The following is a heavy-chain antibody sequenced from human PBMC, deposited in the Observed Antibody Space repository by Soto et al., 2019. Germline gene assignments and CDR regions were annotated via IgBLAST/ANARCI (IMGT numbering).Heavy chain of an antibody. CDR2: IYATGTT. Sequence: SETLSLTCTVSGASISGFYGSWIRKSAGKGLEWIGRIYATGTTDYNPSLKSRVMMSVDTSKKQFSLKLRSVTAADTAVYYCVRDGTKTLRDWFDPWGQGISVTVSS. D-gene: IGHD1-1*01. CDR3: VRDGTKTLRDWFDP. J-gene: IGHJ5*02. CDR1: GASISGFY. V-gene: IGHV4-4*07.